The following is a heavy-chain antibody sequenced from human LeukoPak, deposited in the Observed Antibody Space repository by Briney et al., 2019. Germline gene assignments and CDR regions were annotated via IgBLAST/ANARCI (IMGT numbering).Heavy chain of an antibody. CDR2: IIPILGIA. V-gene: IGHV1-69*02. D-gene: IGHD2-15*01. J-gene: IGHJ4*02. CDR1: GGTFSSYT. Sequence: ASVKVSCKASGGTFSSYTISWVRQAPGQGLEWVGRIIPILGIANYAQKFQGRVTITADKSTSTAYMELSSLRSEDTAVYYCASDGGGCSGGSCYADYWGQGTLLTVSS. CDR3: ASDGGGCSGGSCYADY.